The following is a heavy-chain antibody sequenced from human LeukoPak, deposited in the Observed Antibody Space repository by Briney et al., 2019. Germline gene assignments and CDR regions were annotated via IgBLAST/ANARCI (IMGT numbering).Heavy chain of an antibody. J-gene: IGHJ4*02. CDR2: INHSGST. CDR3: ARGWSIAAAGQPPLYYFDY. V-gene: IGHV4-34*01. D-gene: IGHD6-13*01. CDR1: GGSFSGYY. Sequence: SETLSLTCAVYGGSFSGYYWSWIRQPPGKGLEWIGEINHSGSTNYNPSLQSRVTISVDTSKNQFSLKLSSVTAADTAVYYCARGWSIAAAGQPPLYYFDYWGQGTLVTVSS.